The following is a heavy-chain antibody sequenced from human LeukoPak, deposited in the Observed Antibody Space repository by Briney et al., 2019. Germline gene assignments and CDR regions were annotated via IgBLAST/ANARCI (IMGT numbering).Heavy chain of an antibody. CDR1: GFTVSGNY. Sequence: GGSLRLSCAVSGFTVSGNYMSWVRQAPGKGLEWVSVIYSGGSTYYADSVKGRFTISRHNSKNTLYLQMNSLRAEDTAVYYCARLYGTFLEWSPYFDYWGQGTLVTVSS. CDR2: IYSGGST. D-gene: IGHD3-3*02. J-gene: IGHJ4*02. V-gene: IGHV3-53*04. CDR3: ARLYGTFLEWSPYFDY.